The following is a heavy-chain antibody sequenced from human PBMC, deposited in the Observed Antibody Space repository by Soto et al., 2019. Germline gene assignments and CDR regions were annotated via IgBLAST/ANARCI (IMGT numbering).Heavy chain of an antibody. D-gene: IGHD3-9*01. CDR1: DDSINSDKYY. V-gene: IGHV4-39*01. Sequence: SETLSLTCTVSDDSINSDKYYWSRIRQPPGKGLEWIGSIYYRGNAYYNPSLQTRVTISLDKSKSQFSLKLNSVTAADSAVYFCARLEGLATISYYFDFWGPGALVTVSS. J-gene: IGHJ4*02. CDR3: ARLEGLATISYYFDF. CDR2: IYYRGNA.